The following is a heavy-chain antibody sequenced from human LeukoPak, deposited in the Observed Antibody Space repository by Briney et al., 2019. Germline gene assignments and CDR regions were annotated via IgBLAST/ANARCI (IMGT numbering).Heavy chain of an antibody. J-gene: IGHJ3*02. CDR1: GGSFSGYY. Sequence: SETLSLTCAVYGGSFSGYYWSWIRQPPGKGLEWIGEINHSGSTYYNPSLKSRVTISVDTSKNQFSLKLSSVTAADTAVYYCARGLVVPAAIFAFDIWGQRTMVTVSS. CDR2: INHSGST. V-gene: IGHV4-34*09. D-gene: IGHD2-2*01. CDR3: ARGLVVPAAIFAFDI.